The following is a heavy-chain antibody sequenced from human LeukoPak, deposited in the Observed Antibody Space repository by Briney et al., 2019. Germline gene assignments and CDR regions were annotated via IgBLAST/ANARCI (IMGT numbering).Heavy chain of an antibody. J-gene: IGHJ4*02. Sequence: GGSLRLSCAASGFTFSSYGMHWVRQAPGKGLEWVAFIRHDGSNKYYADSVKGRFTISRDNSKNTLYLQMNSLRAEDTAVYYCAKGAPFSGYDYGYFDYWGQGTLVTVSS. CDR3: AKGAPFSGYDYGYFDY. D-gene: IGHD5-12*01. CDR1: GFTFSSYG. CDR2: IRHDGSNK. V-gene: IGHV3-30*02.